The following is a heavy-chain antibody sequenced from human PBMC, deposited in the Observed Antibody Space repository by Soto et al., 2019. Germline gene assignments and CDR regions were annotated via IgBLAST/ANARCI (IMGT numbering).Heavy chain of an antibody. CDR1: GFTFSSYA. CDR3: AKVESQSPGILYSSSWSKLDV. V-gene: IGHV3-23*01. Sequence: QTVGSLRLSCAASGFTFSSYAMSWVRQAPGKGLEWVSAISGSGGSTYYADSVKGRFTISRDNAKNTLYLQMNSLRAEDTAVYYCAKVESQSPGILYSSSWSKLDVWGQGTTVTVSS. J-gene: IGHJ6*02. CDR2: ISGSGGST. D-gene: IGHD6-13*01.